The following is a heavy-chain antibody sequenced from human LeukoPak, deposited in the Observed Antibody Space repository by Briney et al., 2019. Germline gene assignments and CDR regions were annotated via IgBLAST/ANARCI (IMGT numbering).Heavy chain of an antibody. V-gene: IGHV3-49*03. J-gene: IGHJ4*02. CDR1: GFTFGEYA. Sequence: GGSLRLSCTASGFTFGEYAMNWFRQAPGKGLEWVGFIRSKGYGGTKEYAASVKGRFTISRDDSKSIAYLQMNSLKTEDTAVYYCTRHSGSYYEFDYWGRGTLVTVSS. CDR3: TRHSGSYYEFDY. CDR2: IRSKGYGGTK. D-gene: IGHD1-26*01.